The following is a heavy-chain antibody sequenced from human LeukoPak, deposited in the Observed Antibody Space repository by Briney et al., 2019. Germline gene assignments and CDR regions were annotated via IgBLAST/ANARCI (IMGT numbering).Heavy chain of an antibody. CDR1: GFTFSSYW. D-gene: IGHD3-22*01. CDR3: ARDANYYDSSGYYAYYYYGMDV. V-gene: IGHV3-7*01. CDR2: IKQDGSVK. Sequence: GGSLRLSCAASGFTFSSYWMSWVRQAPGKGLEWVANIKQDGSVKYYVDSVKGRFTISRDNAKNSLYLQMNSLRAEDTAVYYCARDANYYDSSGYYAYYYYGMDVWGQGTTVTVSS. J-gene: IGHJ6*02.